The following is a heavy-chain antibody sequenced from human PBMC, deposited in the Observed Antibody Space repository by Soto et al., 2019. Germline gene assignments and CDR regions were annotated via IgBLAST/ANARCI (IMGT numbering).Heavy chain of an antibody. J-gene: IGHJ5*02. D-gene: IGHD3-16*02. V-gene: IGHV4-31*03. Sequence: QVQLQESGPGLVKPSQTLSLTCSLSGGSINSDEFYWTWIRQSPGKGLEWIGYIYSSGRTHYNPSLKSRINISLDTSNNLLSLRLSSVTAADTAAYYCARMGLHLGELSRNWFDPWGRGTLVTVSS. CDR3: ARMGLHLGELSRNWFDP. CDR2: IYSSGRT. CDR1: GGSINSDEFY.